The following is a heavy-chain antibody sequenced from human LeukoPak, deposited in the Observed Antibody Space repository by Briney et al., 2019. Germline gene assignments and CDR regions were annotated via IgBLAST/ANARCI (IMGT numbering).Heavy chain of an antibody. D-gene: IGHD5-24*01. J-gene: IGHJ5*02. CDR2: MYHNGST. V-gene: IGHV4-38-2*02. Sequence: SETLSLTCTVSGYSISSGYYWGWIRQPPGRGLEWIGSMYHNGSTYYNPSLTSRVTISVDASENQFSLKLSSVTAADTAVYYCARHPSGRMWLQQGGWFDPWGQGTPVTVSS. CDR1: GYSISSGYY. CDR3: ARHPSGRMWLQQGGWFDP.